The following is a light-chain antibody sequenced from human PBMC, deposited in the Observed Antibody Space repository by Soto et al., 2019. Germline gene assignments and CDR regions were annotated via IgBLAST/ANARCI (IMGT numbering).Light chain of an antibody. V-gene: IGKV1-16*02. J-gene: IGKJ4*01. CDR3: QQYHSYPVT. Sequence: DIPMTQSPSSLSASVGDTVTITCRASQGINDFLAWFQQKQGKAPKYLISAASSLQSGGPSKFSSSGSDRNFTLTISSLQPEDSATYYCQQYHSYPVTFGGGTKVEIK. CDR2: AAS. CDR1: QGINDF.